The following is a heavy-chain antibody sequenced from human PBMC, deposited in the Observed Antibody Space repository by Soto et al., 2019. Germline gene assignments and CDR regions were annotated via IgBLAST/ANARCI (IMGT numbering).Heavy chain of an antibody. CDR2: IRNKANSFTT. D-gene: IGHD2-21*02. Sequence: PGGSLRLSCAASGFTFSAHYMDWVRQAPGKGLEWVARIRNKANSFTTEYAASVKGRFSISRDDSKNSLYLQMNTLKSEDTAVYYCSRSAVTATPYYFDYWGQGTVVTVSS. CDR1: GFTFSAHY. V-gene: IGHV3-72*01. J-gene: IGHJ4*02. CDR3: SRSAVTATPYYFDY.